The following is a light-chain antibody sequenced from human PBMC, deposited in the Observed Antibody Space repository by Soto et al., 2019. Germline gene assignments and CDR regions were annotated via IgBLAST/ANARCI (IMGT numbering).Light chain of an antibody. V-gene: IGKV3-15*01. CDR3: QQYNNWPPYT. Sequence: IVLTQSPATLSVSPGERVTLSCRASQSVASTYLAWYQQRPGQAPRLLISGASTRATGIPARFTGGGSGTEFTLTISSLKSEDFAVYYCQQYNNWPPYTFGQGTKVDI. J-gene: IGKJ2*01. CDR2: GAS. CDR1: QSVASTY.